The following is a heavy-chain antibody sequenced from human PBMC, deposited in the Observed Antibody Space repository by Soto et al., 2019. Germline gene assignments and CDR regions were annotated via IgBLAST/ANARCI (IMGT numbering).Heavy chain of an antibody. CDR2: IYPGDSDT. Sequence: LGESLKISWKGSGYSFTSYWIVWVRQMPGKGLEWMGIIYPGDSDTRYSPSFQGQVTISADKSISTAYLQWSSLKASDTAMYYCARAMVRGYTIYYGMDVWGQGTTVTVSS. V-gene: IGHV5-51*01. D-gene: IGHD3-10*01. CDR3: ARAMVRGYTIYYGMDV. J-gene: IGHJ6*02. CDR1: GYSFTSYW.